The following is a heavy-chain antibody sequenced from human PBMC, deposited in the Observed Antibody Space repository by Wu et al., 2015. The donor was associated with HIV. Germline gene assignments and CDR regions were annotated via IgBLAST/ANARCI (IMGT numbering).Heavy chain of an antibody. CDR3: ARPSSSGYQDAFDI. J-gene: IGHJ3*02. CDR2: MNPNSGNT. D-gene: IGHD6-13*01. Sequence: QVQLVQSGAEVKKPGASVKVSCKASGYTFTRYDINWVRQATGQGLEWMGWMNPNSGNTGYAQKFQGRVTMTRDTSISTAYMELSRLRSDDTAVYYCARPSSSGYQDAFDIWGQGTMVTVSS. V-gene: IGHV1-8*01. CDR1: GYTFTRYD.